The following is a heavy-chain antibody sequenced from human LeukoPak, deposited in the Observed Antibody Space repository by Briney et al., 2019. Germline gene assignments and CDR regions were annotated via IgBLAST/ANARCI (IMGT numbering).Heavy chain of an antibody. V-gene: IGHV3-21*01. CDR3: ARGHSGSYQRTDAFYI. CDR1: GFAFISYI. CDR2: TSSGSDYI. Sequence: GGSLTLFCAASGFAFISYIINWGRQAPGKGLEWVSSTSSGSDYIYYADLMKVRFSSSRDNAKNSLYLQMNSLRVEDTAVYYCARGHSGSYQRTDAFYIWGHGKMFTVSP. J-gene: IGHJ3*02. D-gene: IGHD1-26*01.